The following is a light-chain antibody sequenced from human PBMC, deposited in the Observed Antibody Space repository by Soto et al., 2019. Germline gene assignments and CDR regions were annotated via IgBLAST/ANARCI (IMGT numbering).Light chain of an antibody. CDR1: QSVSSN. J-gene: IGKJ1*01. V-gene: IGKV3-15*01. CDR2: GAS. CDR3: QQYNNWPTWT. Sequence: ETVRTQYPATLSVSPGKRATLSCRASQSVSSNLAWYQQKPGQAPRLLIYGASTRATGIPARFSGSGSGIEFTLTVSGLQSEDFAVYYCQQYNNWPTWTFGQGTKVDIK.